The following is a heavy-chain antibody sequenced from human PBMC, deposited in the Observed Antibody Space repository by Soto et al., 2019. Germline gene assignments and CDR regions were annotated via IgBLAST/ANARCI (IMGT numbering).Heavy chain of an antibody. CDR3: ATKEGFDY. J-gene: IGHJ4*02. CDR2: ISSNGDST. CDR1: GFTFSTYT. Sequence: EVQLVESRGGLVQPGGSLRLSCAASGFTFSTYTMHWVRQAPGKGLEYLSAISSNGDSTYYADSVKGRFTISRDNSKNTLYLQMGSLRVEDMAVYYCATKEGFDYWGQGTLVTVSS. V-gene: IGHV3-64*07.